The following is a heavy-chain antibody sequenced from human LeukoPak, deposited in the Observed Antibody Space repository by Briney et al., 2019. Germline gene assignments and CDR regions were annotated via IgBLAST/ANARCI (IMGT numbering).Heavy chain of an antibody. CDR2: IRCDGSNK. V-gene: IGHV3-30*02. CDR3: AKGVRSPYCGGDCYSYFDY. J-gene: IGHJ4*02. D-gene: IGHD2-21*02. Sequence: PGGSLRFSCAASGFTFSSYGMHWVRQTPGKGLEWVAFIRCDGSNKYYADSVKGRFTISRDNSKNTLYLQMNSLRAEDTAVYYCAKGVRSPYCGGDCYSYFDYWGQGTLVTVSS. CDR1: GFTFSSYG.